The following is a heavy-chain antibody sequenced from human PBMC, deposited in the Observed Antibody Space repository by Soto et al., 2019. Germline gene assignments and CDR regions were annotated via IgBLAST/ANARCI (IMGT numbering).Heavy chain of an antibody. D-gene: IGHD5-12*01. V-gene: IGHV4-34*01. Sequence: SETLSLTCAVYGGSFSGYYWSWIRQPPGKGLEWIGEINHSGSTNYNPSLKSRVTISVDTSKNQFSLKLSSVTAADTAVYYCARDSGYVQGYFDYWGQGTLVTVSS. CDR2: INHSGST. CDR3: ARDSGYVQGYFDY. J-gene: IGHJ4*02. CDR1: GGSFSGYY.